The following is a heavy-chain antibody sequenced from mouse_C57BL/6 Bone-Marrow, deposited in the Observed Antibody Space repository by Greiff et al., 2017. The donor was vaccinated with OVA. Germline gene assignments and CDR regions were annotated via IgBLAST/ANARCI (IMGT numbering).Heavy chain of an antibody. D-gene: IGHD1-1*01. Sequence: EVKLQESGPGMVKPSQSLSLTCTVTGYSITSGYDWHWIRHFPGNKLEWMGYISYSGSTNYNPSLKSRISITHDTSKNHFFLKLNSVTTEDTATYYCARAHYGSSYNYAMDYWGQGTSVTVSS. CDR3: ARAHYGSSYNYAMDY. CDR1: GYSITSGYD. V-gene: IGHV3-1*01. J-gene: IGHJ4*01. CDR2: ISYSGST.